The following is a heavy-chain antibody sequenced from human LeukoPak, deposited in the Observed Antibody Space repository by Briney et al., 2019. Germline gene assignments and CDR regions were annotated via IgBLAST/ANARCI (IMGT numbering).Heavy chain of an antibody. CDR2: IFPLDLDT. CDR1: GYKFTSYW. J-gene: IGHJ4*02. Sequence: GESLKISCKASGYKFTSYWIGWVRQTPGHDLEWMGSIFPLDLDTTYSPSFQGQVTMSADRSIRTVFLQWNSLKASDTALYFCARQKIVPGTSRLRTFDSWGQGTLVTVAS. CDR3: ARQKIVPGTSRLRTFDS. D-gene: IGHD6-13*01. V-gene: IGHV5-51*01.